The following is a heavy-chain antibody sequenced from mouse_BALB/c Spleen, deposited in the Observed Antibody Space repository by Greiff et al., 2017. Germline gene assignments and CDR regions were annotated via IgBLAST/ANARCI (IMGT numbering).Heavy chain of an antibody. J-gene: IGHJ3*01. D-gene: IGHD2-4*01. CDR3: TREKNDYDPFAY. Sequence: EVQLQESGTVLARPGASVKMSCKASGYTFTSYWMHWVKQRPGQGLEWIGAIYPGNSDTSYNQKFKGKAKLTAVTSTSTAYMELSSLTNEDSAVYYCTREKNDYDPFAYWGQGTLVTVSA. CDR2: IYPGNSDT. V-gene: IGHV1-5*01. CDR1: GYTFTSYW.